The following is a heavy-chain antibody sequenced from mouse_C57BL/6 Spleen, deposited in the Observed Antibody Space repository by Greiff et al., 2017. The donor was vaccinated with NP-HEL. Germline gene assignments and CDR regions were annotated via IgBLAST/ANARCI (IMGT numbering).Heavy chain of an antibody. Sequence: EVQLVESGGGLVKPGGSLKLSCAASGFTFSDYGMHWVRQAPEKGLEWVAYLSSGSSTIYSADTVKGRFTISRDNAKNTLFLQMTSLRSEDTAMYYCARGAVVATNYAMDYWGQGTSVTVSS. CDR2: LSSGSSTI. D-gene: IGHD1-1*01. J-gene: IGHJ4*01. CDR3: ARGAVVATNYAMDY. CDR1: GFTFSDYG. V-gene: IGHV5-17*01.